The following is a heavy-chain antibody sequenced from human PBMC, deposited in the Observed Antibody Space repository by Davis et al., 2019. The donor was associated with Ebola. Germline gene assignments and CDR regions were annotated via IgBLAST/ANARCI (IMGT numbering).Heavy chain of an antibody. J-gene: IGHJ5*02. CDR1: GYTFTSYA. Sequence: ASVKVSCKASGYTFTSYAMHWVRQAPGQRLEWMGWINIGNGNTKYSEKVQGRVSITRDTSASTAYIELSSLRSDDTAVYYCARGPLYYDFWSGYYRWFDPWGQGTLVTVSS. V-gene: IGHV1-3*04. D-gene: IGHD3-3*01. CDR2: INIGNGNT. CDR3: ARGPLYYDFWSGYYRWFDP.